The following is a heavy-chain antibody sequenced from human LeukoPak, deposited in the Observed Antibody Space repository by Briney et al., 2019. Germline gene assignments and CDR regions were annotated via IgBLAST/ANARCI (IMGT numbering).Heavy chain of an antibody. V-gene: IGHV4-31*03. CDR2: IYYSGST. CDR1: GGSISSGGYY. D-gene: IGHD4-17*01. CDR3: ASTAAPTVTTFYYGMDV. Sequence: SQTLSLTCTVSGGSISSGGYYWSWIRQHPGKGLEWIGYIYYSGSTYYNPSLKSRVTISVDTSKNQFSLKLSSVTAADTAVYYCASTAAPTVTTFYYGMDVWGQGTTVTVSS. J-gene: IGHJ6*02.